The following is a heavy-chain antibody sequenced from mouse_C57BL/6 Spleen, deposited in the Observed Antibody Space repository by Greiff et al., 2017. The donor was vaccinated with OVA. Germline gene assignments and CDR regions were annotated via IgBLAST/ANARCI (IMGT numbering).Heavy chain of an antibody. Sequence: VQLQQSGAELVRPGASVKLSCTASGFNIKDYYMHWVKQRPEQGLEWIGRIDPEDGDTEYAPKFQGKATMTADTSSNTAYLQLSSLTAEDTAVYYCIQTAQATSFDYWGQGTTLTGAS. J-gene: IGHJ2*01. CDR3: IQTAQATSFDY. CDR2: IDPEDGDT. CDR1: GFNIKDYY. V-gene: IGHV14-1*01. D-gene: IGHD3-2*02.